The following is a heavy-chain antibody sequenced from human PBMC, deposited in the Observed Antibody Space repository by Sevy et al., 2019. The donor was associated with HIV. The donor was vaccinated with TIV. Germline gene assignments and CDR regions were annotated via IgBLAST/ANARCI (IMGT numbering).Heavy chain of an antibody. CDR2: ISNGGERT. D-gene: IGHD3-22*01. J-gene: IGHJ4*02. CDR1: GFTFNTYA. Sequence: GGSLRLSCEASGFTFNTYAMNWVRQAPGKGLEWVSGISNGGERTDYTDSGKGRVTISRDNFKNTLFLPLNSLGADDTAVYYCAKSLYDSTGYYPVLDYWGQGTPVTVSS. V-gene: IGHV3-23*01. CDR3: AKSLYDSTGYYPVLDY.